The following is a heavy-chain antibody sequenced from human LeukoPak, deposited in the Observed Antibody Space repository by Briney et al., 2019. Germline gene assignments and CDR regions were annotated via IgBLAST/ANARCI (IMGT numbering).Heavy chain of an antibody. D-gene: IGHD6-19*01. CDR2: INWNGGST. CDR1: GFTFDDYG. Sequence: GGSLRLSCAASGFTFDDYGMSWVRQAPGKGLEWVSGINWNGGSTGYAGSVEGRFTISRDNAKNSLYLQMNSLRAEDTALYHCAREGFPLLEIAVAGNDYYYYMDVWGKGTTVTVSS. V-gene: IGHV3-20*01. CDR3: AREGFPLLEIAVAGNDYYYYMDV. J-gene: IGHJ6*03.